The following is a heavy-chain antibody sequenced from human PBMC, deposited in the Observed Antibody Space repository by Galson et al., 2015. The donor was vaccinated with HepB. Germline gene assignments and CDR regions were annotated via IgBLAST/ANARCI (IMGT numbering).Heavy chain of an antibody. CDR3: ARDSAYLSSTIAFDT. D-gene: IGHD6-6*01. CDR2: IIPIFGTA. V-gene: IGHV1-69*13. CDR1: GGTFSSYA. Sequence: SVKVSCKASGGTFSSYAISWVRQAPGQGLEWMGGIIPIFGTANYAQKFQGRVTITADESTSTAYMELSSLRSEDTAVYYCARDSAYLSSTIAFDTWGQGTMVTVPS. J-gene: IGHJ3*02.